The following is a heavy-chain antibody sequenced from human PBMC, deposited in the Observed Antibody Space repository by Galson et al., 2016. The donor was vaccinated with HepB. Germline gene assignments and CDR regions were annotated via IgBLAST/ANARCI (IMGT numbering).Heavy chain of an antibody. D-gene: IGHD2-15*01. Sequence: SLRLSCASSGFTFRYYAMTWVRRAPGKGLEWVSDISGAGGTTHYAGSVKGRFTISRDNSRDTLYLQMDRLRAADTAVYYCAKERGWYGGPNFGSWGQGTLVTVSS. CDR2: ISGAGGTT. J-gene: IGHJ4*02. V-gene: IGHV3-23*01. CDR1: GFTFRYYA. CDR3: AKERGWYGGPNFGS.